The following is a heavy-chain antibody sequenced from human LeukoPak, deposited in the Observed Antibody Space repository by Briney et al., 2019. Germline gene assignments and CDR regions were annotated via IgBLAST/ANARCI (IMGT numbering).Heavy chain of an antibody. CDR2: IYYSGST. D-gene: IGHD5-24*01. CDR3: ARAPPPPDLDGYNLGLDY. V-gene: IGHV4-59*01. Sequence: ASETLSLTCTVSGGSISSYYWSWIRQPPGKGLEWIGYIYYSGSTNYNPPLKSRVTISVDTPKNQFSLKLSSVTAADTAVYYCARAPPPPDLDGYNLGLDYWGQGTLVTVSS. J-gene: IGHJ4*02. CDR1: GGSISSYY.